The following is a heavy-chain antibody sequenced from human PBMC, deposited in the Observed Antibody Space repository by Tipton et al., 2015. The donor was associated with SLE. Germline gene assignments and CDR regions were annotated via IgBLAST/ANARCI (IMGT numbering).Heavy chain of an antibody. V-gene: IGHV4-61*10. D-gene: IGHD1-7*01. CDR3: ARGELYSGASLYYFEY. Sequence: TLSLTCTVSGDSIGSGSYYWIWIRQPAGKGLEWIGYIYYSGITSYNPSLKSRVTISVDTSKNQFSLKLSSVTAADTAVYFCARGELYSGASLYYFEYWGQGTLVTVSS. J-gene: IGHJ4*02. CDR1: GDSIGSGSYY. CDR2: IYYSGIT.